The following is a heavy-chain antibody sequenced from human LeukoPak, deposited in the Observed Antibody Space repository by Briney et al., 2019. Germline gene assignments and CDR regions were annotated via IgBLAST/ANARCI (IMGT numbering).Heavy chain of an antibody. CDR3: ARLEVGSSWYPLYYFDY. D-gene: IGHD6-13*01. Sequence: ASVKVSCKASGCTFTSYYMHWVRQAPGQGLEWMGIINPSGGSTSYAQKFQGRVTMTRDTSTSTVYMELSSLRSEDTAVYYCARLEVGSSWYPLYYFDYWGQGTLVTVSS. CDR1: GCTFTSYY. J-gene: IGHJ4*02. CDR2: INPSGGST. V-gene: IGHV1-46*01.